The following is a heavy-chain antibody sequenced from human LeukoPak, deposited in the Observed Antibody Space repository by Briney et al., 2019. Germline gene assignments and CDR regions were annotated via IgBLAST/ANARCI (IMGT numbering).Heavy chain of an antibody. D-gene: IGHD2-2*01. CDR1: GFTFSSYW. V-gene: IGHV3-7*01. CDR3: ATGYCTSTTCYRSRSDY. CDR2: IKPDGSEK. J-gene: IGHJ4*02. Sequence: GGSLRLSCAASGFTFSSYWMSWVRQAPGKGLEWVANIKPDGSEKYYVDSVKGRFTISRDNAKNSLYLQINSLRAEDTAVFYCATGYCTSTTCYRSRSDYWGQGTLVTVSS.